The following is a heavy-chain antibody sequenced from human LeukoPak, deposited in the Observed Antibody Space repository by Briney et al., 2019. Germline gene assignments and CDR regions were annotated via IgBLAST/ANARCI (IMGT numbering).Heavy chain of an antibody. J-gene: IGHJ1*01. CDR3: ARDRDSSNWAAEYFQH. V-gene: IGHV3-30-3*01. Sequence: PGGSLRLSCAASGFTFSSYAMHWVRQAPGKGLEWVAVISYDGSNKYYADSVKGRFTISRDNSKNTLYLQMNSLRAEDTAVYYCARDRDSSNWAAEYFQHWGQGTLVTVSS. D-gene: IGHD6-13*01. CDR1: GFTFSSYA. CDR2: ISYDGSNK.